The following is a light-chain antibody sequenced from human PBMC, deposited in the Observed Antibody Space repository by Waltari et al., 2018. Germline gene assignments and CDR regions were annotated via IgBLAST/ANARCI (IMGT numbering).Light chain of an antibody. V-gene: IGLV2-14*01. Sequence: QSALTQPASVSGSPGQSITISCTGTSSDGGGYNYVSWYQQHPGKAPKLMIYEVSNRHLWLSNRVSGSKSGNTASLTLSGLQAEDEADYYCSSYTSSALYVFGTGTKVTVL. CDR1: SSDGGGYNY. CDR3: SSYTSSALYV. CDR2: EVS. J-gene: IGLJ1*01.